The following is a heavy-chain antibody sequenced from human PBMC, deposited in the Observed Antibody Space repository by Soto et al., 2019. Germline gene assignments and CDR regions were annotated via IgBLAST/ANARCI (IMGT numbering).Heavy chain of an antibody. CDR1: GFALSSHW. D-gene: IGHD3-16*01. J-gene: IGHJ4*02. CDR3: ARDWAAGPQGIDY. CDR2: INQDGSEK. Sequence: EVQLVESGGGLVQPGGSLRLSCEASGFALSSHWMSWVRQAPGKGLEWVALINQDGSEKYYVDSVKGRFTSSRDNAKNSLYLQMTSLRADDTAVYYCARDWAAGPQGIDYWGQGTLVTVSS. V-gene: IGHV3-7*01.